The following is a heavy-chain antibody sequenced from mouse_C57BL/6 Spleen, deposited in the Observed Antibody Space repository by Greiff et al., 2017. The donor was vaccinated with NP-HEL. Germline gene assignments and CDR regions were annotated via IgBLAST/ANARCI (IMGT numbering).Heavy chain of an antibody. V-gene: IGHV5-4*01. CDR1: GFTFSSYA. CDR3: ARAAGAAVGNWYFDV. D-gene: IGHD1-1*01. CDR2: ISDGGSYT. Sequence: EVQVVESGGGLVKPGGSLKLSCAASGFTFSSYAMSWVRQTPEKRLEWVATISDGGSYTYYPDNVKGRFTISRDNAKNNLYLQMSHLKSEDTAMYYCARAAGAAVGNWYFDVWGTGTTVTVSS. J-gene: IGHJ1*03.